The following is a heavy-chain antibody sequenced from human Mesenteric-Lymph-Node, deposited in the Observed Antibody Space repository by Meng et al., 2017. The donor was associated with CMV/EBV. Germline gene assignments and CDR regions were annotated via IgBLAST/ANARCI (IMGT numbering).Heavy chain of an antibody. V-gene: IGHV4-59*01. CDR1: GGSINSYY. J-gene: IGHJ4*02. CDR3: ARLRPTTELDF. D-gene: IGHD1-1*01. Sequence: SETLSLTCTVSGGSINSYYWTWIRQPPGKGLEWIGYIYYSGSTNYNHSLKSRATMSVDTSKNQFSLKLSSVTAADTALYYCARLRPTTELDFWGQGTLVTVSS. CDR2: IYYSGST.